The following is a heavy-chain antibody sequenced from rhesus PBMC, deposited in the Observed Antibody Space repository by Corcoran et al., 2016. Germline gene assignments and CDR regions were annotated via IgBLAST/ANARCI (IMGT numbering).Heavy chain of an antibody. CDR3: ASGPEGYNRFDV. J-gene: IGHJ5-1*01. V-gene: IGHV4-169*02. Sequence: QLQLQASGPGLVKPSETLSLTCAVSDGSISSSYWSLIRQAPGKGLEWIGYIYGSGSSTNYNPSLKSRVTLSVDTSKNQFSLKLSSVTAADTAVYYCASGPEGYNRFDVWGAGVLVTVSS. CDR1: DGSISSSY. D-gene: IGHD3-34*01. CDR2: IYGSGSST.